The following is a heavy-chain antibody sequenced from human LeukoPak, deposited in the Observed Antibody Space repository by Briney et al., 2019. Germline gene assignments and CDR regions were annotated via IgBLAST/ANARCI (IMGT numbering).Heavy chain of an antibody. D-gene: IGHD3-22*01. CDR3: ARDLTYYYDSSGYSPLDY. CDR2: INPNSGGT. V-gene: IGHV1-2*02. J-gene: IGHJ4*02. Sequence: ASVKVSCKASGYTFTGYYMHWVRQAPGQGLEWMGWINPNSGGTNYAQKFQGRVTMTRDTSTSTAYMELRSLRSDDTAVYYCARDLTYYYDSSGYSPLDYWGQGTLVTVSS. CDR1: GYTFTGYY.